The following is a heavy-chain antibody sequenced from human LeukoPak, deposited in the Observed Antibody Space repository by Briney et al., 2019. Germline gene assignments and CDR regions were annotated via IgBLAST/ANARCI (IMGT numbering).Heavy chain of an antibody. CDR1: RDSISNNTDS. Sequence: SETLSLTCTISRDSISNNTDSWGSIRQPPVDGREWIEISYYNRSTYYNPSLNNHVTILVDTSINQFSLSLSAVTAADTVVYYCARGYQGGYGDKTVDYWGQGTLVTVSS. CDR3: ARGYQGGYGDKTVDY. V-gene: IGHV4-39*07. D-gene: IGHD5-18*01. J-gene: IGHJ4*02. CDR2: SYYNRST.